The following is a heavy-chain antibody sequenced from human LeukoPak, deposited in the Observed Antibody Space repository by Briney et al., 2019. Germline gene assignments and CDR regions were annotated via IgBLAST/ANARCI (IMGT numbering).Heavy chain of an antibody. CDR3: ATGIQLCCLDY. V-gene: IGHV5-51*01. CDR2: IYPGDSDT. J-gene: IGHJ4*02. D-gene: IGHD5-18*01. Sequence: GESLKISCKVSGYSFTNYWIAWVRQMPGNGLGWMGIIYPGDSDTRYSPSFQGQVTISADKSSNIAYLHWGSLKASDTAMYYCATGIQLCCLDYWGQGTLVTVSS. CDR1: GYSFTNYW.